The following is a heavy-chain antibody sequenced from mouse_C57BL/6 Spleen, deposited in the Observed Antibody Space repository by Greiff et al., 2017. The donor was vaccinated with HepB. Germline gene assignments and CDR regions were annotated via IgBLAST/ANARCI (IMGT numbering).Heavy chain of an antibody. CDR1: GYTFTSYW. V-gene: IGHV1-69*01. CDR3: ARVYYGNYGDAMDY. Sequence: QVQLQQPGAELVMPGASVKLSCKASGYTFTSYWMHWVKQRPGQGLEWIGEIDPSDSYTNYNQKFKGKSTLTVDKSSSTAYMQLSGLTSEDSAVYYCARVYYGNYGDAMDYWGQGTSVTVSS. D-gene: IGHD2-1*01. J-gene: IGHJ4*01. CDR2: IDPSDSYT.